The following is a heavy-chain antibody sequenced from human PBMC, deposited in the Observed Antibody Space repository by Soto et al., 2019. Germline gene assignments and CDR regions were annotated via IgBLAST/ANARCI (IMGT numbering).Heavy chain of an antibody. CDR1: GYNYAVYW. J-gene: IGHJ4*02. V-gene: IGHV5-10-1*01. CDR3: ARQIYDSDTGPNFQYYFDS. CDR2: IDPSDSQT. Sequence: GESLKISCKGSGYNYAVYWITWVRQKPGKGLEWMGRIDPSDSQTYYSPSFRGHVTISATKSITTVFLQWSSLRASDTAMYYCARQIYDSDTGPNFQYYFDSWGQGTPVTVS. D-gene: IGHD3-22*01.